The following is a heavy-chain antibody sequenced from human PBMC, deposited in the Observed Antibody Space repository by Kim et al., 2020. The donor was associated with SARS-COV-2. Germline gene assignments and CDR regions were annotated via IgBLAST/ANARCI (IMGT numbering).Heavy chain of an antibody. CDR2: IGINGDT. D-gene: IGHD3-10*01. Sequence: GGSLRLSCVASGFTFRSYDMHWVRQGIGKGPEWVSRIGINGDTQYSGSVKGRFTISRENAKNSFYLQMNSLTVGDTAVYYCVRGLPGGFDPWGPGTLVTVSS. CDR3: VRGLPGGFDP. CDR1: GFTFRSYD. J-gene: IGHJ5*02. V-gene: IGHV3-13*01.